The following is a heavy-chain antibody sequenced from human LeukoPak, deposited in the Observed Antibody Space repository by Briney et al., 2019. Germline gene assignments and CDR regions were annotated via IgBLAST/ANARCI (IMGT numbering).Heavy chain of an antibody. CDR1: GFTFSNYG. V-gene: IGHV3-23*01. CDR3: ARGGIAVVPDY. J-gene: IGHJ4*02. D-gene: IGHD6-19*01. Sequence: GGSLRLSCAASGFTFSNYGMSWVRQAPGKRLEWVSSISDSGGSTYYADSVKGRFTFSRDNSKNTLYLQMNSLRAEDTAVCYCARGGIAVVPDYWGQGTLVTVSS. CDR2: ISDSGGST.